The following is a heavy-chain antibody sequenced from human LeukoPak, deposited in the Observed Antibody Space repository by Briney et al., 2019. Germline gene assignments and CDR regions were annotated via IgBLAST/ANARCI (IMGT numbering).Heavy chain of an antibody. CDR3: ARDNSVGETAWWFDP. D-gene: IGHD1-26*01. CDR1: GYSFTSYY. CDR2: INPSGSSA. J-gene: IGHJ5*02. V-gene: IGHV1-46*01. Sequence: GASVKVSCKASGYSFTSYYMHWVRQAPGQGLDWMGFINPSGSSAAYAQKFQGRLTMTRDMFTSTDYMELTSLTSDDTAVYYCARDNSVGETAWWFDPWGQGTLVTVSS.